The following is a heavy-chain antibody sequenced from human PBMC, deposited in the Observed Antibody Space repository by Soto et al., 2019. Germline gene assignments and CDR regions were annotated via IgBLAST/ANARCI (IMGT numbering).Heavy chain of an antibody. CDR3: ARDRGPNTPGY. D-gene: IGHD2-2*02. CDR1: GFTFSNYW. J-gene: IGHJ4*02. CDR2: MNQDGSQI. Sequence: RLSCAVSGFTFSNYWMTWVRQAPGKGLEWVAYMNQDGSQIYHVDSLRGRFTISRDNAKNSLYLQMSSLRVDDTAVYYCARDRGPNTPGYWVQGPLVTVSS. V-gene: IGHV3-7*01.